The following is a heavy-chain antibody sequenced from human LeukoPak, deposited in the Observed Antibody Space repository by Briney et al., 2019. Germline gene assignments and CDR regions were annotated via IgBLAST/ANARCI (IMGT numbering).Heavy chain of an antibody. CDR1: GFTFSSYG. J-gene: IGHJ4*02. CDR2: IRNDGSNE. CDR3: ARYSYYYDTLAYYFDY. D-gene: IGHD3-22*01. V-gene: IGHV3-30*02. Sequence: LSGGSLRLSCAASGFTFSSYGTHWVRQAPGKGLEWVAFIRNDGSNEYYADSVKGRFTISRDNSKNSLYLQMNSLRAEDTAVYYCARYSYYYDTLAYYFDYWGQGTLVTVSS.